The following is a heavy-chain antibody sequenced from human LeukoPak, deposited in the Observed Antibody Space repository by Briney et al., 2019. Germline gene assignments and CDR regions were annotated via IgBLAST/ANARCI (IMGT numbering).Heavy chain of an antibody. CDR3: ARDSIVPSLSEALSPVDY. Sequence: GGSLRLSCAASGFTFSSYSMNWARQAPGKGLEWVSSISSSSSYIYYADSVKGRFTISRDNAKNSLYLQMNSLRAEDTAVYYCARDSIVPSLSEALSPVDYWGQGTLVTVSS. CDR2: ISSSSSYI. D-gene: IGHD3-16*02. J-gene: IGHJ4*02. V-gene: IGHV3-21*01. CDR1: GFTFSSYS.